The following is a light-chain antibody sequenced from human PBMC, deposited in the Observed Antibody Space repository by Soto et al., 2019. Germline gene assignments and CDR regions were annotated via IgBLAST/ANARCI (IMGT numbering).Light chain of an antibody. Sequence: EIVMTQSPATLSVSPGERATLSCRASQSVSSNLAWYQQKPGQAPRLLIYGESTRATGIPARFSGSGSGTEFTLTISSLQSEDSAVYYCQQYNSYSWTFGQGTKVDIK. CDR2: GES. CDR3: QQYNSYSWT. V-gene: IGKV3D-15*01. J-gene: IGKJ1*01. CDR1: QSVSSN.